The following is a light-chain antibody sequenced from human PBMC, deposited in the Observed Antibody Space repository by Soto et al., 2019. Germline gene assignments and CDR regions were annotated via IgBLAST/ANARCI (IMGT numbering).Light chain of an antibody. J-gene: IGLJ2*01. CDR3: QSYDSSLSAVV. CDR1: SSNIGAGYG. CDR2: TNV. Sequence: QSVLTQPPSVSGAPGQRVTISCTGSSSNIGAGYGVHWYQHLPGTAPKLLIHTNVNRLSGVPDRFSGSKSDTSASLAITGLLAEDEADYYCQSYDSSLSAVVFGGGTKLTVL. V-gene: IGLV1-40*01.